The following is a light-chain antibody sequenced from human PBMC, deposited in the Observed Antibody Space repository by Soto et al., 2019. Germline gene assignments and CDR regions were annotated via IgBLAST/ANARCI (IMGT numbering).Light chain of an antibody. CDR2: DAS. V-gene: IGKV1-5*01. J-gene: IGKJ1*01. CDR3: QQYNPVWT. CDR1: QAISTW. Sequence: IQLTQSTSTLSASVRARFTSTLRASQAISTWLAWYQHKPGTGTKLLIFDASTVERGVPSRFSGSGSGTQSTLTINGLQPDDFATYYCQQYNPVWTFGQGTKVDI.